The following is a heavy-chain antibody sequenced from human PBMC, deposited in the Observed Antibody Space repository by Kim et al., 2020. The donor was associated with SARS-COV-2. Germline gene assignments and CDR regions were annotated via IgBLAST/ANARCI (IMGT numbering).Heavy chain of an antibody. CDR3: ARLNYDILTGYYDSWFDP. CDR2: IIPIFGTA. Sequence: SVKVSCKASGGTFSSYAISWVRQAPGQGLEWMGGIIPIFGTANYAQKFQGRVTITADKSTSTAYMELSSLRSEDTAVYYCARLNYDILTGYYDSWFDPWGQGTLVTVSS. V-gene: IGHV1-69*06. D-gene: IGHD3-9*01. CDR1: GGTFSSYA. J-gene: IGHJ5*02.